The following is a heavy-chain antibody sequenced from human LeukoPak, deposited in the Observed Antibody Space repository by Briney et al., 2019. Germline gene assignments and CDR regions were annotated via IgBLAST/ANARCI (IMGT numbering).Heavy chain of an antibody. D-gene: IGHD4-4*01. CDR2: INPNSGGT. CDR3: ARPLNFVTTDYYYYGMDV. V-gene: IGHV1-2*02. Sequence: PLASVKVSCKASGYTFTGYYMHWVRQAPGQGLEWMGWINPNSGGTNYAQKFQGRVTMTRDTSISTAYMELSRLRSDDTAVYYCARPLNFVTTDYYYYGMDVRGQGTTVTVSS. J-gene: IGHJ6*02. CDR1: GYTFTGYY.